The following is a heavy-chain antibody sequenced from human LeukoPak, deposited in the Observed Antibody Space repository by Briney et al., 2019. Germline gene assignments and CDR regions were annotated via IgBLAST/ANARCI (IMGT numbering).Heavy chain of an antibody. Sequence: GGSLRLSCAASGFTFSTYNMNWVRQAPGKGLEWVSSISGSSSYIYYADSVKGRFTISRDNAKNSLYLQMNSLRAEDTAVYYCARGAYNYGYIFDYWGQGTLVTVSS. J-gene: IGHJ4*02. CDR1: GFTFSTYN. D-gene: IGHD5-18*01. CDR3: ARGAYNYGYIFDY. CDR2: ISGSSSYI. V-gene: IGHV3-21*01.